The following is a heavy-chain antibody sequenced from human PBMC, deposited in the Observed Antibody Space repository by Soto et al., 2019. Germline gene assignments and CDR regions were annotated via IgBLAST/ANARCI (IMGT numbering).Heavy chain of an antibody. D-gene: IGHD3-10*02. Sequence: QITLKESGPTLVKPTQTLTLTCTFSGFSLSTSGVGVGWIRQPPGKALEWLALIYWDDDKRYSPSLKSRLTITKDTSKNQVVLKMTHLEPVDTATYFLAHRVIPPLFPLFGVNWFDPWGQGTLVTVSS. CDR1: GFSLSTSGVG. J-gene: IGHJ5*02. CDR2: IYWDDDK. CDR3: AHRVIPPLFPLFGVNWFDP. V-gene: IGHV2-5*02.